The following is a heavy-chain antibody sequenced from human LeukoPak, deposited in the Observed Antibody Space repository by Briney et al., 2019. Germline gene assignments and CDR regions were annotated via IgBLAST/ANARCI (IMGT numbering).Heavy chain of an antibody. CDR1: GFIFSNYA. Sequence: GGSLRLSCAASGFIFSNYAMSWVRQAPGKGLQWVSAFSGSGGSTYYADSVKGRFTISRDNSKNTLYLQMNSLRAEDTAVYYCARGTDGYPADYWGQGTLVTVSS. J-gene: IGHJ4*02. V-gene: IGHV3-23*01. CDR2: FSGSGGST. D-gene: IGHD6-25*01. CDR3: ARGTDGYPADY.